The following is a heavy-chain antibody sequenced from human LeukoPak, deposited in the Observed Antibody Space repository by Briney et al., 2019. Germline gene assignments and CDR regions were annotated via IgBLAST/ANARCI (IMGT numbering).Heavy chain of an antibody. Sequence: TGGSLRLSCAASGFTFSSYAMSWVRQAPGKGLEWVSAISGSGGSTYYADSVKGRFTISRDNSKNTLYLQMNSLRGEDTAVYYCAKDPHYDSNGYYYEGSFDYWGQGTLVTVSS. V-gene: IGHV3-23*01. CDR3: AKDPHYDSNGYYYEGSFDY. CDR1: GFTFSSYA. CDR2: ISGSGGST. D-gene: IGHD3-22*01. J-gene: IGHJ4*02.